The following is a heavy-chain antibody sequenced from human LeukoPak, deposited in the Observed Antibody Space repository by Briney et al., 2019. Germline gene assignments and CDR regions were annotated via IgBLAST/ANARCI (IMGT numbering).Heavy chain of an antibody. Sequence: SETLSLTCAVYGGSFSGYYWSWIRQPPGKGLEWIGEINHSGSTNYNPSLKSRVTIPVDTSKNQFSLKLSSVTAADTAVYYCARARWELDYYYYYGMDVWGQGTTVTVSS. CDR2: INHSGST. CDR1: GGSFSGYY. V-gene: IGHV4-34*01. CDR3: ARARWELDYYYYYGMDV. J-gene: IGHJ6*02. D-gene: IGHD1-26*01.